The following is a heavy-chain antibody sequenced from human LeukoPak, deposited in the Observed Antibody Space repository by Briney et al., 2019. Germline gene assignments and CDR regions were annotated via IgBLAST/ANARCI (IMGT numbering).Heavy chain of an antibody. CDR2: ISGSGGST. CDR3: VGYCDSATCYSGNY. Sequence: GGSLRLSCAASGFTFSSYAMSWVRQAPGEGLEWVSAISGSGGSTYYADSVKGRFTISRDNSKNTLYLQMGSLRAEDMAVYYCVGYCDSATCYSGNYWGERPLVTVSP. D-gene: IGHD2-2*01. J-gene: IGHJ4*02. V-gene: IGHV3-23*01. CDR1: GFTFSSYA.